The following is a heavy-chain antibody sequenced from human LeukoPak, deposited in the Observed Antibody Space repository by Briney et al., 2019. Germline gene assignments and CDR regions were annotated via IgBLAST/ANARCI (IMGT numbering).Heavy chain of an antibody. CDR2: ISSSSSYI. CDR3: AREYCRSTSCYGGNFDY. J-gene: IGHJ4*02. CDR1: GFTFSSYS. D-gene: IGHD2-2*01. Sequence: PGGSLRLSCAASGFTFSSYSMNWVRQAPGKGLEWVSSISSSSSYIYYADSVKGRFTISRDNAKNSLYLQMNSLRAEDTAVYYCAREYCRSTSCYGGNFDYWGQGTLVTVSS. V-gene: IGHV3-21*01.